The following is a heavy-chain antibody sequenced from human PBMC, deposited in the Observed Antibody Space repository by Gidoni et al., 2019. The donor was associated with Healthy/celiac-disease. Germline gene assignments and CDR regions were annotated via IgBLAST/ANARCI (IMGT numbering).Heavy chain of an antibody. CDR3: ARDRYCSGGSCRMDY. V-gene: IGHV3-7*01. CDR2: IKQDGSEK. Sequence: EVQLVESGGGLVQPGGSLRLSCAASGFTFSSYWMSWVRQAPGKGLEWVANIKQDGSEKYYVDSVKGRFTISRDNAKNSLYLQMNSLRVEDTAVYYCARDRYCSGGSCRMDYWGQGTLVTVSS. D-gene: IGHD2-15*01. J-gene: IGHJ4*02. CDR1: GFTFSSYW.